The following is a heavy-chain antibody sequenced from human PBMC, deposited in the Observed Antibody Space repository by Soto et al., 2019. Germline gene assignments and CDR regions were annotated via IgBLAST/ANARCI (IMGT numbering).Heavy chain of an antibody. D-gene: IGHD3-10*01. CDR2: TIPVFNTA. J-gene: IGHJ3*02. Sequence: QVQLEQSGAEVKKPGSSVKISCKASGGTLSDHGVSWLRQAPGQGLEWVGGTIPVFNTAKYAPKFQGRVTIASDKSTNIAYMDLGSLRSDDTAFYYCARGVYGSGNYYTGPSAFDIWGQGTPVIVSS. CDR3: ARGVYGSGNYYTGPSAFDI. V-gene: IGHV1-69*06. CDR1: GGTLSDHG.